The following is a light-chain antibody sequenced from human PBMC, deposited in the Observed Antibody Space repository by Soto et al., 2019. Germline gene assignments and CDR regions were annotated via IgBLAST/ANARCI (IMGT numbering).Light chain of an antibody. J-gene: IGKJ2*01. V-gene: IGKV3-15*01. CDR1: QSVSSN. CDR2: GAS. Sequence: EIVMTQSPATLSVSPGERATLSCRASQSVSSNLVWYQQKRGQAARLLIYGASTRATGIPAGFSGSVSGTDFTLPISSLQSEDFAVYYCEQYNNWRLTFGQRTKLEIK. CDR3: EQYNNWRLT.